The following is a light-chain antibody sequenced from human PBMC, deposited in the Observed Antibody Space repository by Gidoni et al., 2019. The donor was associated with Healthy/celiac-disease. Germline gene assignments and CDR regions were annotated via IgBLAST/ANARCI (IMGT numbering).Light chain of an antibody. CDR1: QSVSSSY. J-gene: IGKJ1*01. Sequence: EIVFTQSPGTLSLSPGERATLSCRASQSVSSSYLAWYQKKPGQAPRLLIYGASSRATGIPDRFSGSGSGTDFTLTIRRLEHEDFEVYYCQQYGSSPSTFGQGTKVEIK. V-gene: IGKV3-20*01. CDR3: QQYGSSPST. CDR2: GAS.